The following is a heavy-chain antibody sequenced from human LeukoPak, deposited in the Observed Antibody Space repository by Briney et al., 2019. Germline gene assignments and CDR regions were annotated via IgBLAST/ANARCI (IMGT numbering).Heavy chain of an antibody. D-gene: IGHD5-12*01. J-gene: IGHJ4*02. CDR2: ISYDGSNK. CDR1: GFTFSSYA. CDR3: ASGYSGYDETDY. Sequence: GGSLRLSCAASGFTFSSYAMHWVRQAPGKGLEWVAVISYDGSNKYYADSVKGRFTISRDNSKNTLYLQMNSLRAEDTAVYYCASGYSGYDETDYWGQGTLVTVSS. V-gene: IGHV3-30-3*01.